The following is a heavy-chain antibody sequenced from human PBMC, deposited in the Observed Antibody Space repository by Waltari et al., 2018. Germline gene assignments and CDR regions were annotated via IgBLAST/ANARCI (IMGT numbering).Heavy chain of an antibody. J-gene: IGHJ3*01. D-gene: IGHD2-15*01. CDR1: GFTCEPFP. CDR2: ISSSGTFI. V-gene: IGHV3-21*02. Sequence: EVLLVESGGGIVKPGASRRLSWEASGFTCEPFPTVWVRQAPGKGLQLVFRISSSGTFIQYAESLRGRFTISRDNDKNLLFLQMNSLRAEDTGFYYCARDGWWVPFGEAGVFEFWGHGTLVTVSP. CDR3: ARDGWWVPFGEAGVFEF.